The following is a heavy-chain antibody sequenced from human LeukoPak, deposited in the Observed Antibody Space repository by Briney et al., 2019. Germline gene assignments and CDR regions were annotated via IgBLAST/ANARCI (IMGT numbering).Heavy chain of an antibody. CDR1: GGSISSGGYS. D-gene: IGHD3-22*01. CDR2: ICHSGST. CDR3: ARGWDYYDSSGYSDAFDI. V-gene: IGHV4-30-2*01. Sequence: PSQTLSLTCAVSGGSISSGGYSWSWIRQPPGKGLEWIGYICHSGSTYYNPSLKSRVTISVDRSKNQFSLKLSSVTAADTAVYYCARGWDYYDSSGYSDAFDIWGQGTMVTVSS. J-gene: IGHJ3*02.